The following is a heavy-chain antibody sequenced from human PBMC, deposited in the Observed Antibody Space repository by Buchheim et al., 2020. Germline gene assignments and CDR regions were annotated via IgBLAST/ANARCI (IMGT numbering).Heavy chain of an antibody. CDR1: GFTFSSYA. J-gene: IGHJ4*02. CDR3: ARDRDYGDQRFDY. CDR2: ISYDGSNK. Sequence: QVQLVESGGGVVQPGRSLRLPCAASGFTFSSYAMHWVRQAPGKGLEWVAVISYDGSNKYYADSVKGRFTISRDNSKNTLYLQMNSLRAEDTAVYYCARDRDYGDQRFDYWGQGTL. D-gene: IGHD4-17*01. V-gene: IGHV3-30-3*01.